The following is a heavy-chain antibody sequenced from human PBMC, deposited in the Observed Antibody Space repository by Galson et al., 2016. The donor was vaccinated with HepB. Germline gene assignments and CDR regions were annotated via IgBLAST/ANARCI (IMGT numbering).Heavy chain of an antibody. Sequence: SLRLSCAASGFSFRSNAMHWVRQAPGKGLEWVTLISYDGSKKYYADSVKGRFTISRDNSKNTLYLQMNSLRVEDTGVYYCARDRVGQGEYYYSGMDVWGQGTTVTVSS. CDR3: ARDRVGQGEYYYSGMDV. CDR2: ISYDGSKK. D-gene: IGHD3-10*01. CDR1: GFSFRSNA. J-gene: IGHJ6*02. V-gene: IGHV3-30-3*01.